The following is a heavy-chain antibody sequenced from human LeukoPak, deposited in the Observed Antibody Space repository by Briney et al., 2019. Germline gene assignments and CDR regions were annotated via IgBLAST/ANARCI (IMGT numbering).Heavy chain of an antibody. CDR3: ARDVTPEIAAAGKYFQH. CDR1: GFTFSSYS. V-gene: IGHV3-21*01. Sequence: GGSLRLSCAASGFTFSSYSMNWVRQAPGKGLEWVSSISSSSSYIYYADSVKGRFTISRDNAKNSLFLQMNSLRAEDTAVYYCARDVTPEIAAAGKYFQHWGQGTLVTVSS. J-gene: IGHJ1*01. D-gene: IGHD6-13*01. CDR2: ISSSSSYI.